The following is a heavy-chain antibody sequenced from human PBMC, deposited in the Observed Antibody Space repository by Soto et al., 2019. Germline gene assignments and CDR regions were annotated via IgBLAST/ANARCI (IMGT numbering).Heavy chain of an antibody. J-gene: IGHJ6*02. V-gene: IGHV4-59*01. CDR2: IYYSGST. CDR3: ARGLGLWFGDQYYYYGMDV. D-gene: IGHD3-10*01. Sequence: PSETLSLTCTVSGGSISSYYWSWIRQPPGKGLEWIGYIYYSGSTNYNPSLKSRVTISVDTSKNQFSLKLSSVTAADTAVYYCARGLGLWFGDQYYYYGMDVWGQGTTVTVSS. CDR1: GGSISSYY.